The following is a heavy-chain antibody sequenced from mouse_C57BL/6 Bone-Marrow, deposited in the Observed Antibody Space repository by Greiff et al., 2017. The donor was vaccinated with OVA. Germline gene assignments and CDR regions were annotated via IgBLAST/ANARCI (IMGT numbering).Heavy chain of an antibody. Sequence: QVQLKQPGAELVKPGASVKLSCKASGYTFTSYWMHWVKQRPGQGLEWIGMIHPNSGSTNYNEKFKSKATLTVDKSSSTAYMQLSSLTSEDSAVSYCATPPCYGSSYWYFDVWGTGTTVTVSS. J-gene: IGHJ1*03. CDR1: GYTFTSYW. V-gene: IGHV1-64*01. CDR3: ATPPCYGSSYWYFDV. D-gene: IGHD1-1*01. CDR2: IHPNSGST.